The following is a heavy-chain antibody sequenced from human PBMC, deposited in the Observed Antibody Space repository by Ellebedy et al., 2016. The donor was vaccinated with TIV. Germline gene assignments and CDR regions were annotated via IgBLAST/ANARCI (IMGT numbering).Heavy chain of an antibody. CDR3: AKWASVVGTTDY. CDR1: GFTFSRHG. V-gene: IGHV3-30*05. D-gene: IGHD1-14*01. J-gene: IGHJ4*02. Sequence: GESLKISXAASGFTFSRHGMHWVRQAPGKGLEWVAVTSADGDNRNYADSVKGRFTISRDNSKNKLFLQMNSLRTEGTAVYYCAKWASVVGTTDYWGQGTPVTVSS. CDR2: TSADGDNR.